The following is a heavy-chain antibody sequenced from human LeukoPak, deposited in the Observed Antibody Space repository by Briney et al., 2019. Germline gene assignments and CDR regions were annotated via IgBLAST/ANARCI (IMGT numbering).Heavy chain of an antibody. Sequence: ASVKVSCKASGYTFSSYGISWVRQAPGQGLEWMGWISANNGKTNYAQKLQGRVTMTTDTSTSTAYMELRSLRSDDTAVYYCARDPRDEYYYDSSGYYRDYWGQGTLVTVSS. CDR1: GYTFSSYG. D-gene: IGHD3-22*01. CDR3: ARDPRDEYYYDSSGYYRDY. J-gene: IGHJ4*02. V-gene: IGHV1-18*01. CDR2: ISANNGKT.